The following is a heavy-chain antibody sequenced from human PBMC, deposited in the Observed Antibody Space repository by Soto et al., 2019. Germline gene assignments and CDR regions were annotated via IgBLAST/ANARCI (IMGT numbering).Heavy chain of an antibody. Sequence: PSETLSLTCTVSGGSISSGDYYWSWIRQPPGKGLEWIGYIYYSGSTYYNPSLKSRVTISVDTSKNQFSLKLSSVTAADTAVYYYARGITGATHFDYWGQGTLVTVSS. V-gene: IGHV4-30-4*01. CDR3: ARGITGATHFDY. CDR1: GGSISSGDYY. CDR2: IYYSGST. D-gene: IGHD1-26*01. J-gene: IGHJ4*02.